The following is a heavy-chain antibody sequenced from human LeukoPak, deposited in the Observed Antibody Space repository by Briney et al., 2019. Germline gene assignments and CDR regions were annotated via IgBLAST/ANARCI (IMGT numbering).Heavy chain of an antibody. CDR2: INPNSGGT. D-gene: IGHD2-8*01. CDR3: ASRRYCTNGVCYPFDY. CDR1: GYTFTGYY. Sequence: ASVKVSCKASGYTFTGYYMHWVRQAPGQGLEWMGWINPNSGGTNYAQKLQGRVAMTRDTSISTAYMELSRLRSDDTAVYYCASRRYCTNGVCYPFDYWGQGTLVTVSS. J-gene: IGHJ4*02. V-gene: IGHV1-2*02.